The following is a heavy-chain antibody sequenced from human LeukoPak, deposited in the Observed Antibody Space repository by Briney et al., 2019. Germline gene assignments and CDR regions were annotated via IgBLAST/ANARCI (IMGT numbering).Heavy chain of an antibody. D-gene: IGHD4/OR15-4a*01. CDR2: ISNHGTT. Sequence: GGSLRLSCAASGFSVSTNYMSWVRQAPGMGLECVSVISNHGTTYYADSVKGRFSISRDNSKNTVFLQMNSLRAEDTAVYYCARRAGAYSHPYDYWGQGTLVTVSS. CDR1: GFSVSTNY. V-gene: IGHV3-53*01. CDR3: ARRAGAYSHPYDY. J-gene: IGHJ4*02.